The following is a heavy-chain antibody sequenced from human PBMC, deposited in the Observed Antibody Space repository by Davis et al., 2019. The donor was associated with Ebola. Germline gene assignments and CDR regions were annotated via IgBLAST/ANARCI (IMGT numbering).Heavy chain of an antibody. Sequence: GESLKISCTGSGYNFTTYWIAWVRQRPGKGLEWLGAIFPGGSESRYSPSLQGQVTISADKSITTAYLQWSSLKASDTAMYYCARPGDDMAMGGWGQGTLVTVSS. CDR1: GYNFTTYW. J-gene: IGHJ4*02. D-gene: IGHD7-27*01. V-gene: IGHV5-51*01. CDR2: IFPGGSES. CDR3: ARPGDDMAMGG.